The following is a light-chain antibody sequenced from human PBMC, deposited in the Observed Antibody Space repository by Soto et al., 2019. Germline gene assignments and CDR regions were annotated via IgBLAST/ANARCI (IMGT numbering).Light chain of an antibody. CDR3: QQYNQWPGT. CDR1: QSISSN. J-gene: IGKJ1*01. Sequence: EIVLTQSPATLSVSPGESATLSCRASQSISSNLAWYQQKPGQSPRLLIYGASSRATGVPVRFSGSGSGVAFTLTISGLQSEDFAVYHCQQYNQWPGTFGQGTKVDNK. CDR2: GAS. V-gene: IGKV3-15*01.